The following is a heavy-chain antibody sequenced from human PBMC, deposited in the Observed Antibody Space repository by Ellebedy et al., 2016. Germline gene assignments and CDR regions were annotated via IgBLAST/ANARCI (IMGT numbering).Heavy chain of an antibody. CDR2: ISAYNGNT. CDR3: ARDEGGEGSVIVVVHFDY. CDR1: GYTFSSYG. D-gene: IGHD3-22*01. J-gene: IGHJ4*02. V-gene: IGHV1-18*01. Sequence: ASVKVSCKASGYTFSSYGFIWVRQAPGQGLEWMGWISAYNGNTNYAQKFQDRVTMTTDTSTSTAYMELRSLRSDDTAVYYCARDEGGEGSVIVVVHFDYWGQGTLVTVPS.